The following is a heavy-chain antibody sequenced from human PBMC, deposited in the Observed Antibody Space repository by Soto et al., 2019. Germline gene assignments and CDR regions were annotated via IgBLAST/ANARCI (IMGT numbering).Heavy chain of an antibody. CDR3: AILKGAHVDTAMVYNYYYYGMDV. D-gene: IGHD5-18*01. J-gene: IGHJ6*02. Sequence: SETLSLTCTVSGGSISSYYWSWIRQPPGKGLEWIGYIYYSGSTNYNPSLKSRVTISVDTSKNQFSLKLSSVTAADTAVYYCAILKGAHVDTAMVYNYYYYGMDVWGQGTTVTVSS. CDR2: IYYSGST. V-gene: IGHV4-59*01. CDR1: GGSISSYY.